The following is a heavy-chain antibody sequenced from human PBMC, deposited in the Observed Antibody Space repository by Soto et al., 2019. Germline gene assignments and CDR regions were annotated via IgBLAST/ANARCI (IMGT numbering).Heavy chain of an antibody. CDR3: ARLSGSWQRCFDP. D-gene: IGHD6-13*01. CDR1: GGSISSDDFY. Sequence: QVQLQESGPGLVKPSQTLSLTCTVSGGSISSDDFYWSWIRQHPGKGLEWIGYIYYSGNTYYNPSLKSRVAILVDTSKNQCSLTLSSVPAADPAVYYCARLSGSWQRCFDPWGQGTLVTVPS. V-gene: IGHV4-31*03. J-gene: IGHJ5*02. CDR2: IYYSGNT.